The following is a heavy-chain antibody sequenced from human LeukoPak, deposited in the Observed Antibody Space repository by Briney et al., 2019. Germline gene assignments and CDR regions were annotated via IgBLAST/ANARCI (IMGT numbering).Heavy chain of an antibody. Sequence: GGSLRLSCAASGFTFSSYEMNRVRQAPGEGLEWVSFISSRGTTIYYADSVKGRFTISRDNSKNTLYLQMNSLRAEDTAVYYCARGSGLLWFGELLSDNWFDPWGQGTLVTVSS. D-gene: IGHD3-10*01. V-gene: IGHV3-48*03. CDR2: ISSRGTTI. CDR3: ARGSGLLWFGELLSDNWFDP. CDR1: GFTFSSYE. J-gene: IGHJ5*02.